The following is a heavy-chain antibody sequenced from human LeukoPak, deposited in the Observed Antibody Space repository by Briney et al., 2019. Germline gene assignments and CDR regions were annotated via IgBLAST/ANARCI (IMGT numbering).Heavy chain of an antibody. CDR2: IYYTGST. D-gene: IGHD3-10*01. V-gene: IGHV4-59*01. J-gene: IGHJ5*02. Sequence: PSETLSLTCTISGGSISSYYWSWIRQPPGKGLEWIGYIYYTGSTNHNPSLKSRVTISVDTSKNQFSLKLSSVTAADTAVYYCARGGYYGSGNDFRFDPWGKGTLVTVSS. CDR3: ARGGYYGSGNDFRFDP. CDR1: GGSISSYY.